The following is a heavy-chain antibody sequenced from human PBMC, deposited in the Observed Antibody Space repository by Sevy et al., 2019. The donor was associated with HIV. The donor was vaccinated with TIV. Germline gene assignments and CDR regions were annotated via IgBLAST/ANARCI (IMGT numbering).Heavy chain of an antibody. V-gene: IGHV4-34*01. D-gene: IGHD2-2*01. CDR2: INESGIT. Sequence: SETLSLTCAVHDGSFSGYYWNWIRQLPGKGLEWIGEINESGITYHNPSLKSRVTISVDTSKKQFSLQLNSVTAADMAVYFCARSPPVVVVPGAPSWFDPWGQGTLVTVSS. CDR3: ARSPPVVVVPGAPSWFDP. CDR1: DGSFSGYY. J-gene: IGHJ5*02.